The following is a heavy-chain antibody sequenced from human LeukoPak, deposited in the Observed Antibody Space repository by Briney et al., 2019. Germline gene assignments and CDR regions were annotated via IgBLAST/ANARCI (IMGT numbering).Heavy chain of an antibody. V-gene: IGHV4-4*07. CDR2: IHASGNT. CDR1: GGSISTYY. CDR3: ARENVARYWYFDL. J-gene: IGHJ2*01. Sequence: SETLSLTXTVSGGSISTYYWSWIRQPAGKALEWIGRIHASGNTNYNPSLKSRVTLSVDTSKNQFSLKLNSVTAADTAVYYCARENVARYWYFDLWGRGTLVTVSS.